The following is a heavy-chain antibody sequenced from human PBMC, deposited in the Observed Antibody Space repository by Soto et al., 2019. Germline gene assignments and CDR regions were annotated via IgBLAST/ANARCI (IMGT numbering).Heavy chain of an antibody. CDR2: ISGYNANT. CDR1: GYSFTRYG. D-gene: IGHD3-16*01. V-gene: IGHV1-18*01. J-gene: IGHJ6*02. CDR3: ARMGDVPYYYYGLDV. Sequence: QVQLVQSGAEVKKPGASVKVSCKASGYSFTRYGISWVRQAPGQGLEWMGWISGYNANTNYPENLQGRVTMTTDTYQSTASMEVRNVISDDTAVYYCARMGDVPYYYYGLDVWGQGTTVTVSS.